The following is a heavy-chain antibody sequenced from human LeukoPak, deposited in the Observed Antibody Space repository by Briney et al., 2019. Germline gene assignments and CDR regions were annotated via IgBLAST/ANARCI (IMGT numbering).Heavy chain of an antibody. CDR2: INTGNGNT. Sequence: ASVKISCKASGYTFTNYALHWVRQAPGQRLEWMGWINTGNGNTKYSQKFQGRVTITRATSASTAYMELSSLRSEDTAVYYCARVGYSGYDSRPVFNYWGQGTLVTVSS. CDR3: ARVGYSGYDSRPVFNY. J-gene: IGHJ4*02. CDR1: GYTFTNYA. D-gene: IGHD5-12*01. V-gene: IGHV1-3*04.